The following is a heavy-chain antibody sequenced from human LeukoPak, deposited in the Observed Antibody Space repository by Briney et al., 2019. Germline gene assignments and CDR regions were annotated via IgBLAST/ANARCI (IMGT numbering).Heavy chain of an antibody. V-gene: IGHV3-21*01. CDR3: ARESDRGCSSTICPRDH. CDR2: ISRDSNYI. CDR1: GFTFSSYS. D-gene: IGHD2-2*01. Sequence: PGGSLRLSCATSGFTFSSYSMNWFRQAPGKGLEWVSSISRDSNYIYHADSVRGRFTTSRDNAKNSLYLQMDGLRAEDTAVYFCARESDRGCSSTICPRDHWRQAILVTIS. J-gene: IGHJ4*02.